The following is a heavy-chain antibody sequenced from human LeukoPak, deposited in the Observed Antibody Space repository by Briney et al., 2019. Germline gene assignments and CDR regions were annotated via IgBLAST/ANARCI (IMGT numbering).Heavy chain of an antibody. CDR3: AKDPSGRWSGSYVDY. D-gene: IGHD1-26*01. Sequence: GRSLRLSCAASGFTFSSYGMHWVRQAPGKGLEWVAVIWYDGSNKYYADSVKGRFTISRDNSKNTLYLQMNSLRAEDTAVYYCAKDPSGRWSGSYVDYWGQGTLVTVSS. CDR2: IWYDGSNK. CDR1: GFTFSSYG. V-gene: IGHV3-33*06. J-gene: IGHJ4*02.